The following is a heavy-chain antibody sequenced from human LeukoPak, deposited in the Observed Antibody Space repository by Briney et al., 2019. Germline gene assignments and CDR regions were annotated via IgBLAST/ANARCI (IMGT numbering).Heavy chain of an antibody. Sequence: GGSLRLSCAASGFTFSSYAMHWVRQAPGKGLEWVAVISYDGNNKYYADSVKGRFTISKDNSKNTLYLQMNSLRAEDTAVYYCARDQGFCFDYWGQGTLVTVSS. CDR2: ISYDGNNK. CDR3: ARDQGFCFDY. CDR1: GFTFSSYA. V-gene: IGHV3-30-3*01. J-gene: IGHJ4*02. D-gene: IGHD2/OR15-2a*01.